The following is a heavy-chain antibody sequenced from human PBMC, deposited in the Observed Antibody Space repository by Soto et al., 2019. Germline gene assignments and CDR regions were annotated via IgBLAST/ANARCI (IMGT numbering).Heavy chain of an antibody. CDR1: GFTFSRYS. CDR2: ISYDGSNK. Sequence: SGGSLRLSCGASGFTFSRYSMHWVRQGPGKGLEWVAVISYDGSNKYYADSVKGRFTISRDNSKNTLYLQMNSLRAEDTAVYYCASTVDIWGQGTMVTVS. J-gene: IGHJ3*02. CDR3: ASTVDI. V-gene: IGHV3-30-3*01.